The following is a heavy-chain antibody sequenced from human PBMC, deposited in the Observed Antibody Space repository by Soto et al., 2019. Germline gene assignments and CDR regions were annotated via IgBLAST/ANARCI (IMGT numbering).Heavy chain of an antibody. CDR3: ARMGSVTTFSWSDYYYGMDV. Sequence: EVQLVESGGGLVKPGGSLRLSCAASGFTFSSYSMNWVRQAPGKGLEWVSSISSSTSYIYYADSVKGRFTISRDNAKNSLYLKMNSLRAEDTAVYYCARMGSVTTFSWSDYYYGMDVWGQGTTVSVSS. J-gene: IGHJ6*02. CDR1: GFTFSSYS. V-gene: IGHV3-21*01. D-gene: IGHD4-17*01. CDR2: ISSSTSYI.